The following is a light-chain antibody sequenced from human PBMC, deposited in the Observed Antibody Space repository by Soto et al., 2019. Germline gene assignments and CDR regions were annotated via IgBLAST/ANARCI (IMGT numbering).Light chain of an antibody. Sequence: QSVLTQPPSVSGAPGQRVTISCTGSSSNIGAGYYVHWYQQLPGTAPKLLIYGNSNRPSGVPDRFSGSKSGTSASLAITGLQAEDEADYYCQSYDSILSGDVFGTGTKLTVL. CDR1: SSNIGAGYY. CDR3: QSYDSILSGDV. CDR2: GNS. J-gene: IGLJ1*01. V-gene: IGLV1-40*01.